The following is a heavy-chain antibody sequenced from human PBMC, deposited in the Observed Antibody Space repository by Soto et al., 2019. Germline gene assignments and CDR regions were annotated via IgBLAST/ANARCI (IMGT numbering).Heavy chain of an antibody. CDR1: GFTFSNYA. D-gene: IGHD6-19*01. Sequence: GGSLRLSCVASGFTFSNYAMTWVRQAPGKGLEWVSGMSGSGGTTYYADSVKGRFTISRDNPKNTLYLQMNSLRADDTAVYYCAKLQGSGWPRLYFDYWGQGTLVTVSS. CDR3: AKLQGSGWPRLYFDY. V-gene: IGHV3-23*01. CDR2: MSGSGGTT. J-gene: IGHJ4*02.